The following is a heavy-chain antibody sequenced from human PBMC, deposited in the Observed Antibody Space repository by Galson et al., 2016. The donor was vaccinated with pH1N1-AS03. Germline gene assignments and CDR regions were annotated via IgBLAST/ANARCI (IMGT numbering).Heavy chain of an antibody. Sequence: SLRLSCAASGFTFSSHGMHWVRQTPGKGLEWVAVIWHDGSEKYYADYVKGRFTISRDNSKNTLYLQMNSLRAEDTAVYYCARDRHYYDYIWGTYRYDWYFDLWGRGTLVTVSS. CDR2: IWHDGSEK. CDR1: GFTFSSHG. J-gene: IGHJ2*01. V-gene: IGHV3-33*01. CDR3: ARDRHYYDYIWGTYRYDWYFDL. D-gene: IGHD3-16*02.